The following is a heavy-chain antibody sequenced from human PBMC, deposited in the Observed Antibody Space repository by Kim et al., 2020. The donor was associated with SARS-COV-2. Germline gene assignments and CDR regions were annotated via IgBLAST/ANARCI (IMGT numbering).Heavy chain of an antibody. CDR2: IYYSGST. CDR3: ARRTGITMVRGVIYLDWYFDL. Sequence: SETLSLTCTVSGGSISSSSYYWGWIRQPPGKGLEWIGSIYYSGSTYYNPSLKSRVTISVDTSKNQFSLKLSSVTAADTAVYYCARRTGITMVRGVIYLDWYFDLWGRGTLVTVSS. CDR1: GGSISSSSYY. V-gene: IGHV4-39*01. D-gene: IGHD3-10*01. J-gene: IGHJ2*01.